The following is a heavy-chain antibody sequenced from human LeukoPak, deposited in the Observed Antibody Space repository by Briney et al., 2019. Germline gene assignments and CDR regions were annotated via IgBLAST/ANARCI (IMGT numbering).Heavy chain of an antibody. J-gene: IGHJ3*02. V-gene: IGHV3-7*05. CDR2: IKQDGSEK. D-gene: IGHD6-19*01. Sequence: GGSLRLSCAASGFTFSSYWMSWVRQAPGKGLEWVANIKQDGSEKYYVDSVKGRFTISRDNAKNSLYLQMNSLRAEDTAVYYCARDRYQGSGWAHDAFDIWGQGTMVTVSS. CDR3: ARDRYQGSGWAHDAFDI. CDR1: GFTFSSYW.